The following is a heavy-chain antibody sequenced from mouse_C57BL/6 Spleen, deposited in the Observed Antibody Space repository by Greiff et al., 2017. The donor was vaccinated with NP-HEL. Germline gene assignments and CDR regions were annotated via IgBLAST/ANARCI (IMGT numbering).Heavy chain of an antibody. CDR1: GYTFTSYW. J-gene: IGHJ2*01. CDR2: INPSNGGT. D-gene: IGHD3-3*01. CDR3: ARSGTGYFDY. Sequence: QVQLQQPGTELVKPGASVKLSCKASGYTFTSYWMHWVKQRPGQGLEWIGNINPSNGGTNYNEKFKSKATLTVDKAYSPAYMQLSSLTSEDSAVYCCARSGTGYFDYWGQGTTLTVSS. V-gene: IGHV1-53*01.